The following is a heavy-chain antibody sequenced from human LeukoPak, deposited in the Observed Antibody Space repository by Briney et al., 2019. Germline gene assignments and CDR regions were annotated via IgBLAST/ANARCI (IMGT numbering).Heavy chain of an antibody. CDR3: AKLVGYCSSTSCPQRTDY. Sequence: GRSLRLSCAASGFTFSSYVMHWVRQAPGKGLEWVAIISYDGSNEYYADSVKGRFTISRDNSKNTLYLQMNSLRAEDTAVYYCAKLVGYCSSTSCPQRTDYWGQGTLVTVSS. J-gene: IGHJ4*02. V-gene: IGHV3-30*01. CDR2: ISYDGSNE. D-gene: IGHD2-2*03. CDR1: GFTFSSYV.